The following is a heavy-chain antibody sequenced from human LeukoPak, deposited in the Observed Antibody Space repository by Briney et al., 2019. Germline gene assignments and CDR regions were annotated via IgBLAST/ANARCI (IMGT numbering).Heavy chain of an antibody. CDR1: GFTFSTYS. V-gene: IGHV3-7*01. Sequence: GGSLRLLCGASGFTFSTYSMKWVRQARGKGLEWVAKIKQDGSEMYYVDSGKGRFTISRDNAKNSLYLQMNSLRAEDTAVYYCARGGMLVVPWWGQGTLVTVSS. CDR2: IKQDGSEM. J-gene: IGHJ4*02. D-gene: IGHD3-22*01. CDR3: ARGGMLVVPW.